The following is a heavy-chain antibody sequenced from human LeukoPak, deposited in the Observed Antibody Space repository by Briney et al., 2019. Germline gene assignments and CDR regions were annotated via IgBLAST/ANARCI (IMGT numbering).Heavy chain of an antibody. V-gene: IGHV3-7*03. CDR1: GFTFSSSW. CDR3: ARCETLRWFGELLD. Sequence: GGSLRLSCVASGFTFSSSWMTWVRQAPGMGLERVANIKADGSGKYYVDSVRGRFSISRDNAKNSLYLQMNSLRAEDTAVYYCARCETLRWFGELLDWGQGTLVTVSS. CDR2: IKADGSGK. D-gene: IGHD3-10*01. J-gene: IGHJ4*02.